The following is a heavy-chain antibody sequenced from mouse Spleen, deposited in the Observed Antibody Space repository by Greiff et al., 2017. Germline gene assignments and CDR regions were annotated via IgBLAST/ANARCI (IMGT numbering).Heavy chain of an antibody. Sequence: VQLQQSGAELVRPGASVKLSCTASGFNIKDYYMHWVKQRPEQGLEWIGRIDPEDGDTEYAPKFQGKATMTADTSSNTAYLQLSSLTSEDTAVYYCTRDYYGSSYRDYAMDYWGQGTSVTVSS. V-gene: IGHV14-1*01. J-gene: IGHJ4*01. CDR1: GFNIKDYY. CDR3: TRDYYGSSYRDYAMDY. CDR2: IDPEDGDT. D-gene: IGHD1-1*01.